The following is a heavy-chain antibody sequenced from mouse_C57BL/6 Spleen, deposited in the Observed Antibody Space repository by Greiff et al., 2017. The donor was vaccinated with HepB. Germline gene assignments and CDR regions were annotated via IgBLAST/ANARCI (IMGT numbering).Heavy chain of an antibody. Sequence: QVQLQQSGTELVKPGASVKLSCKASGYTFTSYWMHWVKQRPGQGLEWIGNINPSNGGTNYNEKFKSKATLTVDKSSSTAYMQLSSLTSEDSAVYYCASGDYGSSPWYFDVWGTGTTVTVSS. CDR2: INPSNGGT. J-gene: IGHJ1*03. D-gene: IGHD1-1*01. CDR3: ASGDYGSSPWYFDV. CDR1: GYTFTSYW. V-gene: IGHV1-53*01.